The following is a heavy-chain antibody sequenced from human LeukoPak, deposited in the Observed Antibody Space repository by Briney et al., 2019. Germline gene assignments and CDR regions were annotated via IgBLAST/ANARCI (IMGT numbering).Heavy chain of an antibody. D-gene: IGHD1-26*01. Sequence: ASVKVSCKASGDTFTTYHLHWVRQAPGQGLEWMGRINPNSGDTNYAQKFQGRVTMTTDTSISTAYMDLSGLRSDDTAMYYCAREIRRGAGDWFDPWGQGTLVTVSS. J-gene: IGHJ5*02. CDR1: GDTFTTYH. V-gene: IGHV1-2*06. CDR3: AREIRRGAGDWFDP. CDR2: INPNSGDT.